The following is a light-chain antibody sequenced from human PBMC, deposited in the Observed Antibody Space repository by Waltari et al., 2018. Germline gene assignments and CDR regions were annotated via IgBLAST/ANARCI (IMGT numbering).Light chain of an antibody. Sequence: QSVLTQPPSASGTPGQRVTISCSGSRSNIGSNYVYWYQQLPGTAPKLLIYRNNQRPSGGPDRFSGSKSGTSASLAISGLRSEDEADYYCAAWDDSRSGRVFGGGTKVTVL. CDR2: RNN. V-gene: IGLV1-47*01. CDR1: RSNIGSNY. CDR3: AAWDDSRSGRV. J-gene: IGLJ3*02.